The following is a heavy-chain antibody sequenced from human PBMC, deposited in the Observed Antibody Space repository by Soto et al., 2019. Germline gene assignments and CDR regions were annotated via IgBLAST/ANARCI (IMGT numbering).Heavy chain of an antibody. V-gene: IGHV3-21*01. J-gene: IGHJ4*02. D-gene: IGHD2-21*02. Sequence: GGSLRLSCAASGFTFSSYSMNWVRQAPGKGLEWVSSISSSSSYIYYADSVKGRFTISRDNAKNSLYLQMNSLRAEDTAVYYCARDGATIVVVTAIDYWGQGTLVTVSS. CDR2: ISSSSSYI. CDR3: ARDGATIVVVTAIDY. CDR1: GFTFSSYS.